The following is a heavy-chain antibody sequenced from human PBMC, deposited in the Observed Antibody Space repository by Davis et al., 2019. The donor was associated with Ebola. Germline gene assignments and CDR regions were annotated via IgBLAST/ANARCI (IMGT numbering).Heavy chain of an antibody. J-gene: IGHJ3*02. CDR3: AKGVRLGELSLLCAFDI. CDR2: ISGSGGST. CDR1: GFTFSIYA. D-gene: IGHD3-16*02. V-gene: IGHV3-23*01. Sequence: GESLKISCAASGFTFSIYAMTWVRQAPGKGLEWVSAISGSGGSTYYADSVKGRFTISRDNSKNTLYLQMNSLRAEDTAVYYCAKGVRLGELSLLCAFDIWGQGTMVTVSS.